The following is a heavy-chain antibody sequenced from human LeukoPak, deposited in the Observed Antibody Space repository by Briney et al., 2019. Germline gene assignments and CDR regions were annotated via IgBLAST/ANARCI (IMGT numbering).Heavy chain of an antibody. J-gene: IGHJ4*02. CDR2: IDWSGDAT. Sequence: GGSLRLPCVASTLTIGDYGMSWVRQAPGKGLEWVSGIDWSGDATSYSDSVKGRFTISRDNAKNSLYLQMTSLRAEDTAVYYCARDLSASWYSLGYWGQGTLVTVSS. D-gene: IGHD6-13*01. V-gene: IGHV3-20*04. CDR1: TLTIGDYG. CDR3: ARDLSASWYSLGY.